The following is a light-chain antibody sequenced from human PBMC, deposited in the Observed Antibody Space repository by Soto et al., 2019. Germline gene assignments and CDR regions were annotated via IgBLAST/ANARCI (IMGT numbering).Light chain of an antibody. CDR2: DVS. J-gene: IGLJ1*01. Sequence: QSALTQPASVSGSPGQSIAISCTGTTSDVGGYNYVSWYQQHPGKAPKLMIYDVSNRPSGVSNRFSGSQSGNTASLTISGLQAEDDADYYCSSSTSSGSYVFGTGTKVTVL. CDR1: TSDVGGYNY. V-gene: IGLV2-14*01. CDR3: SSSTSSGSYV.